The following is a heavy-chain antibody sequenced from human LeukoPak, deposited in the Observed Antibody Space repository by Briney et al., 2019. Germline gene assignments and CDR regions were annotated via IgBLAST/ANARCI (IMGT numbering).Heavy chain of an antibody. CDR3: AATYYYDGSGDY. Sequence: PGGSLRLSCAASGFTFSSYWMSWVRQAPGKGLEWVANIKHDGSDKNYVDSVKGRFTISRDNAKNSVYLQMNSLRAEDTAVYYCAATYYYDGSGDYWGQGTLVTVSS. V-gene: IGHV3-7*02. D-gene: IGHD3-22*01. CDR1: GFTFSSYW. CDR2: IKHDGSDK. J-gene: IGHJ4*02.